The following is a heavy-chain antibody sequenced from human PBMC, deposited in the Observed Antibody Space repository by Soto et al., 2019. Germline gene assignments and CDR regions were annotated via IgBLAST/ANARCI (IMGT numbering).Heavy chain of an antibody. Sequence: QVQLVQSGAEVKKPGSSVKVSCKASGGLFSSYPISWVRQVPGQGLEWMGGIIPVFQTAYYTQRFQGRVTIAADESTNTGYMELSSLRSEDTAIYYGARGGSGYTWLNEFWGQGTLVTVSS. J-gene: IGHJ4*02. CDR2: IIPVFQTA. V-gene: IGHV1-69*01. D-gene: IGHD3-22*01. CDR3: ARGGSGYTWLNEF. CDR1: GGLFSSYP.